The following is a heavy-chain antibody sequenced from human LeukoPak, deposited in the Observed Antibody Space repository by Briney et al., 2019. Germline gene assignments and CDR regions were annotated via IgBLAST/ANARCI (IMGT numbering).Heavy chain of an antibody. CDR3: AREPVPAAPEPGMDV. J-gene: IGHJ6*02. CDR1: GGTFSSYA. CDR2: LIPIFGTA. D-gene: IGHD2-2*01. V-gene: IGHV1-69*13. Sequence: ASVKVSCKASGGTFSSYAISWVRQAPGQGLEWMGGLIPIFGTANYAQKFQGRVTITADESTSTAYMELSSLTSEDTAVYYCAREPVPAAPEPGMDVWGQGTTVSVSS.